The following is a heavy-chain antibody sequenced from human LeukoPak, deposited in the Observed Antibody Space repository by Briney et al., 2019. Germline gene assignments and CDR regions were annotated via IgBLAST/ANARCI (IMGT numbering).Heavy chain of an antibody. V-gene: IGHV4-34*01. CDR2: INHSGST. J-gene: IGHJ4*02. CDR3: ARAGANYVSDY. D-gene: IGHD4/OR15-4a*01. Sequence: SETLSLTCAVYGGSFSGNYWSWISQPPGKGLEWIGEINHSGSTNYNPSLKSRVTISEDTSKNQFSLKLSSVTAADTAVYYCARAGANYVSDYWGQGTLVTVSS. CDR1: GGSFSGNY.